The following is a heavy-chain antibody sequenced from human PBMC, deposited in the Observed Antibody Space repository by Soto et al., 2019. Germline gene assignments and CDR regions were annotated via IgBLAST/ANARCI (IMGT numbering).Heavy chain of an antibody. J-gene: IGHJ4*02. D-gene: IGHD5-12*01. CDR1: GFTFSSYA. Sequence: GGSLRLSCSASGFTFSSYAMHWVRQAPGKGLEYVSGVRGNGDPPFYADSVKGRFTISRDNSKNTLYLQMSGLSADDTAVYYFVKSRGGNNFAFFDWGQGALVTLSS. CDR3: VKSRGGNNFAFFD. CDR2: VRGNGDPP. V-gene: IGHV3-64D*06.